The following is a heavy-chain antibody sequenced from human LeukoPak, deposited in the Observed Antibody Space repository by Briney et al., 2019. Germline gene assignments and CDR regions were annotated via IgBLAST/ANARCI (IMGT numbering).Heavy chain of an antibody. CDR3: ARVGPGADPPHFDY. CDR2: IYYSGST. D-gene: IGHD1-26*01. J-gene: IGHJ4*02. Sequence: PSETLSLTCTVSGGSISSYYWSWIRQPPGKGLEWIGYIYYSGSTNYNPSLKSRVTISVDTSKNQFSLKLSSVTAADTAVYYYARVGPGADPPHFDYWGQGTLVTVSS. V-gene: IGHV4-59*01. CDR1: GGSISSYY.